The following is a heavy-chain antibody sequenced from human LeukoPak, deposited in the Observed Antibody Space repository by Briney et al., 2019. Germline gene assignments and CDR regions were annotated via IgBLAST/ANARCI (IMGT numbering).Heavy chain of an antibody. D-gene: IGHD5-12*01. Sequence: GGSLRLSCAASGFTFSSYGMSWVRQAPGKGLEWVAVISYDGSNKYYADSVKGRFTISRDNSKNTLYLQMNSLRAEDTAVYYCAKDGYSGYFDYWGQGTLVTVSS. J-gene: IGHJ4*02. V-gene: IGHV3-30*18. CDR3: AKDGYSGYFDY. CDR2: ISYDGSNK. CDR1: GFTFSSYG.